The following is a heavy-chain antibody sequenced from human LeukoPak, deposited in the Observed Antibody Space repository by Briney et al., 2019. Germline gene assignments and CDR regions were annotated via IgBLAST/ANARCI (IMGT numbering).Heavy chain of an antibody. CDR3: ARQQQLDS. V-gene: IGHV4-30-2*03. CDR2: IYYSGST. J-gene: IGHJ4*02. Sequence: SQTLSFTCSVSGGSISNGDYYWSWIRQPPGKGLEWIGSIYYSGSTNYNPSLKSRVTISVDTSKNQFSPKLSSVTAADTAVYYCARQQQLDSWGQGTLVTVSS. CDR1: GGSISNGDYY. D-gene: IGHD6-13*01.